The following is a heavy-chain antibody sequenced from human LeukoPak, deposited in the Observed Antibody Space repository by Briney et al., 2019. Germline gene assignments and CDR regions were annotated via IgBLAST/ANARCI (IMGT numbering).Heavy chain of an antibody. CDR1: GFTVSSNY. J-gene: IGHJ4*02. Sequence: GGSLRLSCAASGFTVSSNYMSWVRQAPGKGLEWVSVIYSGGSTYYADSVKGRFTISRDNSKNTLYLQMNSLRAEDTAVYYCASSDYGDYLDHWGQGTLVTVSS. D-gene: IGHD4-17*01. V-gene: IGHV3-53*01. CDR2: IYSGGST. CDR3: ASSDYGDYLDH.